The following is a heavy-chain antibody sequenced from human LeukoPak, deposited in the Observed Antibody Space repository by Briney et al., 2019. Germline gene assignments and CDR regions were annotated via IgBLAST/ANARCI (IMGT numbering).Heavy chain of an antibody. CDR3: ARGASSTRFDP. CDR2: IIPIFGAA. CDR1: GGTFSSYA. D-gene: IGHD2-2*01. Sequence: GASVKVSCKASGGTFSSYAISWVRQAPGQGLEWMGGIIPIFGAANYAQKFQGRVTITTDESTSTAYMELSSLRSEDTAVYYCARGASSTRFDPWGQGTLVTVSS. J-gene: IGHJ5*02. V-gene: IGHV1-69*05.